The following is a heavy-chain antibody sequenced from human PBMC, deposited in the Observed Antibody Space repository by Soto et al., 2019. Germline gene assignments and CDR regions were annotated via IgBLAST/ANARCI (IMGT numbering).Heavy chain of an antibody. V-gene: IGHV3-11*01. Sequence: GSLRLSCASSGFTFSDYYMSWIRQAPGKGLEWVSYISSSGSTIYYADSVKGRFTISRDNAKNSLYLQMSSLRAEDTAVYYCARNAESTYYDFWSGYYAGDYYHYYMDVWGKGTTVTVSS. CDR3: ARNAESTYYDFWSGYYAGDYYHYYMDV. J-gene: IGHJ6*03. CDR1: GFTFSDYY. CDR2: ISSSGSTI. D-gene: IGHD3-3*01.